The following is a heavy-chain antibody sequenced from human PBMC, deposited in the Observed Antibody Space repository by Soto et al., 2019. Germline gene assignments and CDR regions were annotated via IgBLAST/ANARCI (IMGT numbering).Heavy chain of an antibody. D-gene: IGHD3-22*01. Sequence: ETLSLTCAVYGGSFSGHSWTWIRQSPGKGLEWIGDINHSGRVNYSPSLKSRVTISLDTSKNKFSLTLSAVTAADTAMYYCSTRAYDTNGYYRFDPWGQGTLVTVSS. CDR3: STRAYDTNGYYRFDP. CDR1: GGSFSGHS. CDR2: INHSGRV. V-gene: IGHV4-34*01. J-gene: IGHJ5*01.